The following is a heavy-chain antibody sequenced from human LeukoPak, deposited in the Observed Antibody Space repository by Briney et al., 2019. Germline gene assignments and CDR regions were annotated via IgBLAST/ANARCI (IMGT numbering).Heavy chain of an antibody. V-gene: IGHV4-4*02. Sequence: PSETLSLTCAVSGGSISSSNWWSWVRQPPGKGLEWIGEIYHSGSTNYNPSLKSRVTISVDKSKNQFSLKLSSVTAADAGVYYCARLADYYGSGSYYRNDYWGQGTLVTVSS. J-gene: IGHJ4*02. D-gene: IGHD3-10*01. CDR1: GGSISSSNW. CDR2: IYHSGST. CDR3: ARLADYYGSGSYYRNDY.